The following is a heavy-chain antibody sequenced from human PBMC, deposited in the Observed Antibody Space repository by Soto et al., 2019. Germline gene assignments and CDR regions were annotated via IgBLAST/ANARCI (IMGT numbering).Heavy chain of an antibody. J-gene: IGHJ4*02. V-gene: IGHV1-69*01. Sequence: QVQLVQSGAEVKKPGSSVKVSCKASGGTFSSYAISWVRQAPGQGLEWMGGIIPIFGTANYAQKFQGRVTMTADESTSTAYMELSSLRSEDTAVYYCARDKFGQLGATDDYAGDYWGQGTLVTVSS. CDR2: IIPIFGTA. D-gene: IGHD4-17*01. CDR1: GGTFSSYA. CDR3: ARDKFGQLGATDDYAGDY.